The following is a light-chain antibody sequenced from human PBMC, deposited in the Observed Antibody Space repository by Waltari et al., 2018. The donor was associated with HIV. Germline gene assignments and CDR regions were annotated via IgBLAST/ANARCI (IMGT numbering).Light chain of an antibody. V-gene: IGLV1-40*01. J-gene: IGLJ1*01. CDR1: SSHIGAGYD. Sequence: QSVLTQPPSVSGAPGQRVTLSCTGSSSHIGAGYDVHWYQQLPGTAPKLLIYGNSNRPSGVPDRFSGSKSGTSASLAITGLQAEDEADYYCQSYDSSLSRRVFGTGTKVTVL. CDR2: GNS. CDR3: QSYDSSLSRRV.